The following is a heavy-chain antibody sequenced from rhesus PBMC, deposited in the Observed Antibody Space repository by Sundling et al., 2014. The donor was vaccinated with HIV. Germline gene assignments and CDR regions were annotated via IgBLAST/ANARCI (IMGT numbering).Heavy chain of an antibody. Sequence: EVQLVESGGGLVQPGGSLRLSCAASGFSFSSNDMYWVRQAPGKGLEWISGISSGGDSTYYADSVKGRLTISRDNSKNTLSLEMNSLRVEDTAVYYCATAINIATTVSPDYWGQGVLVTVSS. CDR2: ISSGGDST. V-gene: IGHV3-103*01. D-gene: IGHD5-12*01. CDR3: ATAINIATTVSPDY. J-gene: IGHJ4*01. CDR1: GFSFSSND.